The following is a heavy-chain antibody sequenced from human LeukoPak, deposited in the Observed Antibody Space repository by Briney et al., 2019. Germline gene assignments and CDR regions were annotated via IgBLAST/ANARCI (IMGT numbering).Heavy chain of an antibody. Sequence: SETLSLTCAVYGGSFSGYYWSWIRQPPGKGLEWIGEIDHSGSTNYNPSLKSRVTISVDTSKNQFSLQLNSVTPEDTAVYYCARERDGFDYWGQGALVTVSS. CDR1: GGSFSGYY. CDR3: ARERDGFDY. V-gene: IGHV4-34*01. J-gene: IGHJ4*02. CDR2: IDHSGST.